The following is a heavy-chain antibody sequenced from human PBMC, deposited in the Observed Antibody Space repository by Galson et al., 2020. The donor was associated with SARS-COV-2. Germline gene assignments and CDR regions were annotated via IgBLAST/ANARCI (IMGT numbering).Heavy chain of an antibody. Sequence: SETLSLTCSVSNGSISSDYWSWIRQTPGKGLEWIGFFHYDGSTNYNPSLRSRVTISIDPSKNQFSLKLSSVTAADSAVYYCVRYTTSSVAFDFWGQGTLVTVAS. CDR1: NGSISSDY. CDR2: FHYDGST. J-gene: IGHJ4*02. D-gene: IGHD6-6*01. CDR3: VRYTTSSVAFDF. V-gene: IGHV4-59*08.